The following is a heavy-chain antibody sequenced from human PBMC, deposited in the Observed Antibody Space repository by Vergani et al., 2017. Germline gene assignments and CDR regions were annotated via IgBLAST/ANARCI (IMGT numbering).Heavy chain of an antibody. CDR2: IDYSGST. Sequence: QVQLQESGPGLVKPPGTLSLICAVSGGSISSENWWSWVRQSPGKGLEWIGLIDYSGSTSYNPSVRGRLAISVDTSKNHFSLKLDSVTAADTAVYFCAREGPYFYGLDLWGQGTTVTVSS. D-gene: IGHD2-21*01. CDR3: AREGPYFYGLDL. CDR1: GGSISSENW. J-gene: IGHJ6*02. V-gene: IGHV4-4*01.